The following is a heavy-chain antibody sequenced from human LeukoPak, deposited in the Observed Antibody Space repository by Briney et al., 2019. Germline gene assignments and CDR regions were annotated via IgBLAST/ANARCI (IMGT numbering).Heavy chain of an antibody. V-gene: IGHV3-23*01. Sequence: GGSLRLSCAASKFAFSSYAMSWVRQAPGKGLEWVSAISGGGGNTYYADSVKGRFAISRDNSKNTLYLQMNSLRAEDTAVYYCGKNRYSGSLSPFDIWGQGTMVTVSS. D-gene: IGHD1-26*01. CDR2: ISGGGGNT. CDR1: KFAFSSYA. CDR3: GKNRYSGSLSPFDI. J-gene: IGHJ3*02.